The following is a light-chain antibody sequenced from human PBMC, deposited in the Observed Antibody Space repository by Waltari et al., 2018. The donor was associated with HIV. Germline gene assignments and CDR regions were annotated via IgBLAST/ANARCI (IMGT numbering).Light chain of an antibody. J-gene: IGKJ3*01. CDR1: QDIGYY. CDR2: DAS. CDR3: QQYHSQFT. Sequence: DIQMTQSPSSLSASVRDSVTITCQATQDIGYYLNWYQQKPGEAPRLLIYDASRLRPGVPSRFSGGGSGTDFTLTISSLQPEDIATYYCQQYHSQFTFGPGTKVHIK. V-gene: IGKV1-33*01.